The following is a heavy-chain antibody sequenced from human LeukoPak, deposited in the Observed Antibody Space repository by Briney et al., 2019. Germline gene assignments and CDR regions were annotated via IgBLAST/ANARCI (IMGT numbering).Heavy chain of an antibody. V-gene: IGHV3-30*18. Sequence: SGRSLRLSCAASGFTFSSYGMHWVRQAPGKGLEWVAVISYDGSNKYYADSVKGRFTISRDNSKNTLYLQMNSLRAGGTAVYYCAKDLSYHWGQGTLVTVSS. CDR2: ISYDGSNK. D-gene: IGHD3-16*02. J-gene: IGHJ5*02. CDR3: AKDLSYH. CDR1: GFTFSSYG.